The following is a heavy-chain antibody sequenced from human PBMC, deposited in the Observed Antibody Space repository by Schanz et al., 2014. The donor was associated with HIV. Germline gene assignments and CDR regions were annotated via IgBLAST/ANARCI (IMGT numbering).Heavy chain of an antibody. Sequence: QVQLVESGGGVVQPGRSLRLSCVASGFTFSSYGMHWVRQAPGKGLEWVAVIWYDGSNKYYADSVKGRFTISRGNSKNTLYLQMKSLKTEDTAVYYCVTSEAEYYGMDVWGQGTTVTVPS. CDR2: IWYDGSNK. J-gene: IGHJ6*02. CDR1: GFTFSSYG. CDR3: VTSEAEYYGMDV. V-gene: IGHV3-33*01. D-gene: IGHD2-15*01.